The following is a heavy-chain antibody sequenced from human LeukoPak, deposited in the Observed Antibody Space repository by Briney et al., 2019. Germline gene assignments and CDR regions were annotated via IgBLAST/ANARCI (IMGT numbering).Heavy chain of an antibody. CDR1: GFTVSSYA. V-gene: IGHV3-23*01. Sequence: RGSLRLSCAASGFTVSSYAMSWVRQAPGKGLECDSAISGSGGSTYYADSVKGRFTISRDNSKNTLYLQMNSMRAEDTAVYYCDKGWLLFPPFDCWGQGTLVTVSS. J-gene: IGHJ4*02. CDR2: ISGSGGST. D-gene: IGHD3-9*01. CDR3: DKGWLLFPPFDC.